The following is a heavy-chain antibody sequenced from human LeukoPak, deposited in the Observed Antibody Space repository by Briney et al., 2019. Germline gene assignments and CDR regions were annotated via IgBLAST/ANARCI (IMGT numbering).Heavy chain of an antibody. CDR3: TRVGYIDEGIDY. J-gene: IGHJ4*02. CDR2: IKQDGSKK. CDR1: GFPFSSYW. D-gene: IGHD5-24*01. V-gene: IGHV3-7*04. Sequence: GGSLRLSCVASGFPFSSYWMTWVRQAPGKGLEGVANIKQDGSKKTYVDSVKGRFTISRDNAKNSLYLQMNSLRAEDTAIYYCTRVGYIDEGIDYWGQGTLVTVSS.